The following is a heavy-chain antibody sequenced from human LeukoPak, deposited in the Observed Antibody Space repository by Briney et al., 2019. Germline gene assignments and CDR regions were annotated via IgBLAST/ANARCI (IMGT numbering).Heavy chain of an antibody. J-gene: IGHJ4*02. Sequence: GESLKISCEGSGYSFNTFWIGWVRQTPETGLEWMGNIYPSDSETKYRPSLQGQVTFSVDKSINTAYLRLSSLKASHTAMYYCARLIYYGSGRTYFFDSWGQGTLVTVSS. D-gene: IGHD3-10*01. CDR1: GYSFNTFW. CDR3: ARLIYYGSGRTYFFDS. V-gene: IGHV5-51*01. CDR2: IYPSDSET.